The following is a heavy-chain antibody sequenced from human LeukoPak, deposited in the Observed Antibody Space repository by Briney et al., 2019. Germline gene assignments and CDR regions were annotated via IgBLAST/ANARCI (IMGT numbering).Heavy chain of an antibody. D-gene: IGHD3-16*01. CDR3: TRGTPDYDYVWGSYRALDY. CDR2: IRSRAYGGTT. Sequence: PGGSLRLSCTASGFTFGDYAMSWFRQAPGKGLEWVGFIRSRAYGGTTEYAASVKGRLTISRDDSKSIAYLQMNSLKTEDTAVYYCTRGTPDYDYVWGSYRALDYWGQGTLVTVSS. V-gene: IGHV3-49*03. J-gene: IGHJ4*02. CDR1: GFTFGDYA.